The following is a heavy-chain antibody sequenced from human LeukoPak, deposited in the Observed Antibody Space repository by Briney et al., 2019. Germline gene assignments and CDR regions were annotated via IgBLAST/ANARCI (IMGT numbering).Heavy chain of an antibody. V-gene: IGHV3-21*01. CDR2: IGPTGTDR. D-gene: IGHD1-14*01. CDR3: ATETIGRHYDY. Sequence: PGGSLRLSCGASGFTFSSYGFNWVRQAPGKGLEWVSPIGPTGTDRYYADSVRGRFTISRDNAKNSMYLQMDSLRDEDTAVYYCATETIGRHYDYWGQGTLLTVSS. J-gene: IGHJ4*02. CDR1: GFTFSSYG.